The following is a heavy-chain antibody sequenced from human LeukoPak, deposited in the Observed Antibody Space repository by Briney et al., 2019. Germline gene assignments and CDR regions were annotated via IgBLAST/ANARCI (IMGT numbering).Heavy chain of an antibody. CDR3: ARESPRLLLYYFDY. D-gene: IGHD2-15*01. V-gene: IGHV3-30*04. Sequence: PGGCLSLSCAASGFTFSTYPMNWVRQAQGKGLEWVAFISYDGGREYYSDSVKGRFTISRDNSKNTLYLQMNSLRTEDTAAYYCARESPRLLLYYFDYWGQGTLVTVSS. CDR1: GFTFSTYP. CDR2: ISYDGGRE. J-gene: IGHJ4*02.